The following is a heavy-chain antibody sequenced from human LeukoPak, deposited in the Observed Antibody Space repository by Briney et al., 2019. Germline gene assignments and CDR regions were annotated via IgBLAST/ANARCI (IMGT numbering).Heavy chain of an antibody. D-gene: IGHD3-10*01. Sequence: ASVKVSCKASGYTFTSYGISWVRQAPGQGLEWMGWISGYNGITKYVENFQGRVTMTTDTSTSTAYMELRSLRSDDTAVYYCARELGGAGSYFFPYYAMDVWGQGTTVTVSS. J-gene: IGHJ6*02. V-gene: IGHV1-18*01. CDR3: ARELGGAGSYFFPYYAMDV. CDR2: ISGYNGIT. CDR1: GYTFTSYG.